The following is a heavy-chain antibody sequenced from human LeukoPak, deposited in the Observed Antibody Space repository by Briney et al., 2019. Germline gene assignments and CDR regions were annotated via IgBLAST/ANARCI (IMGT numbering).Heavy chain of an antibody. V-gene: IGHV3-23*01. Sequence: PGGSLRLSCEAAGLHFSDSAMSWVRQASGRGLEWVSLISASGGNSYYADSVKGRFTVSRDSSKNTLHLQMNSLRAEDTAVYYCARDIELICWGQGTLVTVSS. CDR2: ISASGGNS. J-gene: IGHJ4*02. D-gene: IGHD2-15*01. CDR3: ARDIELIC. CDR1: GLHFSDSA.